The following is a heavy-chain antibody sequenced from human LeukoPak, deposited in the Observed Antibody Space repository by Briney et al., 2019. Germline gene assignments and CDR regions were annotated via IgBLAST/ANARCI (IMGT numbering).Heavy chain of an antibody. J-gene: IGHJ4*02. V-gene: IGHV3-7*01. CDR1: GFTFSSYW. CDR3: ARHDYGDELDY. Sequence: PGGSLRLSCAASGFTFSSYWMSWVRQAPGKGLEWVANIKQDGSEKYYVDSVKGRFTISRDNAKNSLYLRMNSLRAEDTAVYYCARHDYGDELDYWGQGTLVTVSS. CDR2: IKQDGSEK. D-gene: IGHD4-17*01.